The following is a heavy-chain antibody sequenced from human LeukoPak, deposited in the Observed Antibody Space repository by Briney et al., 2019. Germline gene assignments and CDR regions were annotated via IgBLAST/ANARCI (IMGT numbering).Heavy chain of an antibody. D-gene: IGHD5-18*01. V-gene: IGHV3-64*02. Sequence: PGGSLRLSRAASGFTFSSYAMHWVRQAPGKGLEYVSGISTNGGSTYYADSVKGRFTISRDNSKNTLFLQMGSLRAEDMAVYYCARGGGRNTAMVWAFDYWGQGTLVTVSS. CDR2: ISTNGGST. J-gene: IGHJ4*02. CDR1: GFTFSSYA. CDR3: ARGGGRNTAMVWAFDY.